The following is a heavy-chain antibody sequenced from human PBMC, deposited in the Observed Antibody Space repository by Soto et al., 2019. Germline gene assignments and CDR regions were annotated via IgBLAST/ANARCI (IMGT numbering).Heavy chain of an antibody. CDR1: GYSFAGYW. J-gene: IGHJ4*02. D-gene: IGHD3-22*01. Sequence: SLKISCKGSGYSFAGYWITWVRQKPGKGLEWMGRIDPSDSQTYYSPSFRGHVTISATKSITTVFLQWSSLRAPDTAMYYCARQIYDSDTGPNFQYYFDSWGQGTPVTVSS. CDR3: ARQIYDSDTGPNFQYYFDS. V-gene: IGHV5-10-1*01. CDR2: IDPSDSQT.